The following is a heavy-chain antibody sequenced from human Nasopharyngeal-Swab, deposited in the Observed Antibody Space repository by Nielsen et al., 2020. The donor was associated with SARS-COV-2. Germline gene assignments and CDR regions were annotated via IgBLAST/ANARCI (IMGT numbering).Heavy chain of an antibody. D-gene: IGHD6-13*01. CDR3: AREISSWSYYYYYYMDV. J-gene: IGHJ6*03. CDR2: TYYRSKWYN. V-gene: IGHV6-1*01. Sequence: WIRQSQSRGLEWLGRTYYRSKWYNDYAVSVKSRVTINPDTSKNQFSLQLNSVTPEDTAVYYCAREISSWSYYYYYYMDVWGKGTTVTVSS.